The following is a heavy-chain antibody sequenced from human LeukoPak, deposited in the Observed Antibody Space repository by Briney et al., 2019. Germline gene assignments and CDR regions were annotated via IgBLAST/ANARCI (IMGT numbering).Heavy chain of an antibody. Sequence: SETLSLTCAVYGGSFSGYYWSWIRQPPGKGLEWIGEINHSGSTNYNPSLKSRVTISVDTSKNQFSLKLSSVTAADAAVYYCARHGNTVVAELPYWGQGTLVTVSS. CDR2: INHSGST. D-gene: IGHD3-16*01. J-gene: IGHJ4*02. CDR3: ARHGNTVVAELPY. V-gene: IGHV4-34*01. CDR1: GGSFSGYY.